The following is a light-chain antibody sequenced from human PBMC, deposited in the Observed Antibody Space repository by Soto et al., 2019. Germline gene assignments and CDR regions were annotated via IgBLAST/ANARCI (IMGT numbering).Light chain of an antibody. J-gene: IGLJ1*01. V-gene: IGLV2-14*01. CDR3: SSYTSGSTLA. CDR2: EVS. CDR1: TSDVGGYNY. Sequence: QSALAQPASVSGSPGQSITISCTGTTSDVGGYNYVSWYQQHPGKAPKLMIYEVSNRPSGVSNRFSGSKSGNTASLTISGLQTADEADYYCSSYTSGSTLAFGTGTKVTVL.